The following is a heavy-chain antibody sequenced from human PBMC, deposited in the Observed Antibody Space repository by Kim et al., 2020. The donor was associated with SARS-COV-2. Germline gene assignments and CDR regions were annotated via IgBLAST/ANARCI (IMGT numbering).Heavy chain of an antibody. Sequence: YYNPSLKSRVTISVDRSKNQFSLKLSSVTAADTAVYYCARGLREIAAVDYWGQGTLVTVSS. D-gene: IGHD6-6*01. CDR3: ARGLREIAAVDY. V-gene: IGHV4-30-2*01. J-gene: IGHJ4*02.